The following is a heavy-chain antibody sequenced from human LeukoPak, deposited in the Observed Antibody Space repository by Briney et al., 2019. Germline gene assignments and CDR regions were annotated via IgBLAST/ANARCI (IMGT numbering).Heavy chain of an antibody. CDR1: GFTFSSYS. CDR3: ALYCSSTSCYRYFDY. D-gene: IGHD2-2*02. V-gene: IGHV3-30*03. J-gene: IGHJ4*02. CDR2: ISFDGNDK. Sequence: GGSLRLSCAASGFTFSSYSMNWVRQAPGKGLEWVAIISFDGNDKYYADSVKGRFTTSRDNSKNTLYLQMNSLRAEDTAVYYCALYCSSTSCYRYFDYWGQGTLVTVSS.